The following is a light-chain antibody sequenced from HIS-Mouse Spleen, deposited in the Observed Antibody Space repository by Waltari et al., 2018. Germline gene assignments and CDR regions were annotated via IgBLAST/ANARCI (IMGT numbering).Light chain of an antibody. CDR2: EGS. Sequence: QSALTQPASVSGSPGQSLTISCTGTSRYVVSYNLVPWSQQHPGKAPKLMIYEGSKRPSGVSNRFSGSKSGNTASLTISGLQAEDEADYYCCSYAGSSTSFGGGTKLTVL. CDR3: CSYAGSSTS. V-gene: IGLV2-23*01. J-gene: IGLJ2*01. CDR1: SRYVVSYNL.